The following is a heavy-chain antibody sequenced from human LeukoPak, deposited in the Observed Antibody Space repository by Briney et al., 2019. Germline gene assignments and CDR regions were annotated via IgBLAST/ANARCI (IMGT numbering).Heavy chain of an antibody. CDR2: ISYDESNK. J-gene: IGHJ6*02. V-gene: IGHV3-30*18. CDR3: AKTGVSWFGELFPPNYYYYGMDV. Sequence: GGSLRFSCAASGFTFSSYGMHWVRQAPGKGLEWVAVISYDESNKYYADSVKGRFTISRDNSKNTLYLQMNSLRAEDTAVHYCAKTGVSWFGELFPPNYYYYGMDVWGQGTTVTVSS. D-gene: IGHD3-10*01. CDR1: GFTFSSYG.